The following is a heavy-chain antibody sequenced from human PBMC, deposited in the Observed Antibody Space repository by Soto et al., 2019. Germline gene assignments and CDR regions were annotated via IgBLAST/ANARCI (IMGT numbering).Heavy chain of an antibody. V-gene: IGHV3-33*01. Sequence: VQLVESGGGVVQPGRSLRLSCAASGFTFSSYDMHWVRQAPGKGLEWVAIIGYHGSNKYYADSVKGRFTISRDNSKNTLYLQMNSLTAEDTAVYYCARDRHYGSGRTSAFDIWGQGTMVTVSS. CDR2: IGYHGSNK. J-gene: IGHJ3*02. D-gene: IGHD3-10*01. CDR3: ARDRHYGSGRTSAFDI. CDR1: GFTFSSYD.